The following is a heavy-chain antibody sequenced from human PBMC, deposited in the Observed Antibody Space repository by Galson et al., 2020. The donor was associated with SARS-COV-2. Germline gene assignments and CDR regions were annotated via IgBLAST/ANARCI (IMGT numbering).Heavy chain of an antibody. CDR2: IWYDGSNK. CDR1: GFTFSSYG. CDR3: ARERPSSWQGYYMDV. V-gene: IGHV3-33*01. Sequence: GGSLRLSCAASGFTFSSYGMHWVRQAPGKGLEWVAVIWYDGSNKYYADSVKGRFTISRDNSKNTLYLQMNSLRAEDTAVYYCARERPSSWQGYYMDVVGKGTTVTVAS. D-gene: IGHD6-13*01. J-gene: IGHJ6*03.